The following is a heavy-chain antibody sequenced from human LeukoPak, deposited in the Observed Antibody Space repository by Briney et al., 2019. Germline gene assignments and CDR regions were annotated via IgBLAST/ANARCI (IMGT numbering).Heavy chain of an antibody. Sequence: ASVKVSCKASGYTFTSYGISWVRQAPGQGLEWMGWISAYNGNTNYAQKLQGRVTMTTDTSTSTAYMELRSLRSDDTAVYYCARDLGYCSSTSCLYAYYFDYWGQGTLVTVSS. CDR2: ISAYNGNT. D-gene: IGHD2-2*01. CDR3: ARDLGYCSSTSCLYAYYFDY. CDR1: GYTFTSYG. J-gene: IGHJ4*02. V-gene: IGHV1-18*01.